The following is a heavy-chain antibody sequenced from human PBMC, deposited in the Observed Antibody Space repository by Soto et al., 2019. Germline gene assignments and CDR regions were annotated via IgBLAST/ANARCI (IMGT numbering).Heavy chain of an antibody. CDR1: GYSISAYY. Sequence: GASVKVSCAASGYSISAYYIHWVRQAPGQGLEWMGRIDPKNGGTVSAQKFQGRLTMTRDTSISTVYMDLSGLTSDDTALYYCGRDDYGIFPYWGQGSLVTVAS. CDR3: GRDDYGIFPY. D-gene: IGHD3-10*01. J-gene: IGHJ4*02. CDR2: IDPKNGGT. V-gene: IGHV1-2*06.